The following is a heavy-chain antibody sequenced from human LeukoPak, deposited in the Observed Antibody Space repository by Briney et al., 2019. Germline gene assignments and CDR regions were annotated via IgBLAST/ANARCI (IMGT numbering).Heavy chain of an antibody. CDR2: ISAYNGNT. CDR1: GYTFTSYG. V-gene: IGHV1-18*01. Sequence: ASVKVSCKASGYTFTSYGISWVRQAPGQGLEWMGWISAYNGNTNYAQKLQGRVTMTTDTSTSTAYMELRSLRSDDTAVYYGARVTGACNYYHYGMDGWGQGATVTVS. CDR3: ARVTGACNYYHYGMDG. J-gene: IGHJ6*02. D-gene: IGHD4/OR15-4a*01.